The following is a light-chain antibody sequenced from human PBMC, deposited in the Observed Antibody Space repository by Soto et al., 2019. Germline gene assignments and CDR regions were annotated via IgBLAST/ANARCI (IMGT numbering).Light chain of an antibody. Sequence: DIQMTQSPSTLSASVGDRVTITCRAIQSISSWLAWYQQKPGKAPKLLIYKASSLESGAPSRFSGSGSGTEFTLTISSLQPDDFATYYCQQYNSYLWTFGQGTKVDIK. CDR1: QSISSW. J-gene: IGKJ1*01. CDR2: KAS. V-gene: IGKV1-5*03. CDR3: QQYNSYLWT.